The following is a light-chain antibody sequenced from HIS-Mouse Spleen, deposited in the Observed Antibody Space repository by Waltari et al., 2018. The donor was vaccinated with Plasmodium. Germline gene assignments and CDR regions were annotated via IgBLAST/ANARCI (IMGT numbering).Light chain of an antibody. V-gene: IGKV1-13*02. CDR2: DAS. J-gene: IGKJ4*01. CDR3: QQFNSYPVT. Sequence: AIQLTQSPSSLSAPVGDRVTITCRASQGISSALAWYQQKPGKAPKLLTYDASSLESGVPSRFSGSGSGTDFTLTSSSLQPEDCATYYCQQFNSYPVTVGGGTKVEIK. CDR1: QGISSA.